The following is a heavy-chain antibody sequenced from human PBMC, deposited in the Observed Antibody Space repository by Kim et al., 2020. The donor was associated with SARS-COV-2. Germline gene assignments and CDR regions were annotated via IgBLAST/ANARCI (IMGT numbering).Heavy chain of an antibody. J-gene: IGHJ4*02. Sequence: NYAQKFQGRVTITADESTSTAYMELSSLRSEDTAVYYCAYDSSGWYYFDYWGQGTLVTVSS. D-gene: IGHD3-22*01. V-gene: IGHV1-69*01. CDR3: AYDSSGWYYFDY.